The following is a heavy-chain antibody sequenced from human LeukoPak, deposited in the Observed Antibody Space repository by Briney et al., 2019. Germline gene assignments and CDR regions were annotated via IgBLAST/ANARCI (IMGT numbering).Heavy chain of an antibody. Sequence: PGGSLRLSCAASGFTVSSNYMSWVRQAPGKGLEWVSVIYSGGSTYYADSVKGRFTISRDNSKNTLYLQMNSLRAEDTAVYYCARFTYYDILTGTYIDYWGQGTLVTVSS. D-gene: IGHD3-9*01. CDR3: ARFTYYDILTGTYIDY. J-gene: IGHJ4*02. CDR2: IYSGGST. CDR1: GFTVSSNY. V-gene: IGHV3-53*01.